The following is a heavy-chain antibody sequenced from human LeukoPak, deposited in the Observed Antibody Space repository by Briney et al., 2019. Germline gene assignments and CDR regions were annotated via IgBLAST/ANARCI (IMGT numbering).Heavy chain of an antibody. V-gene: IGHV3-15*01. CDR1: GFTFSNAW. CDR2: IKSKTDGGTT. CDR3: TTDPAPSTMIADY. J-gene: IGHJ4*02. D-gene: IGHD3-22*01. Sequence: GGSLRLSCAASGFTFSNAWMSWVRQAPGKGLEWVGRIKSKTDGGTTDYAASVKGRFTISRDDSKNTPYLQMNRLKSKDTAVDYGTTDPAPSTMIADYWGQGTLVTVSS.